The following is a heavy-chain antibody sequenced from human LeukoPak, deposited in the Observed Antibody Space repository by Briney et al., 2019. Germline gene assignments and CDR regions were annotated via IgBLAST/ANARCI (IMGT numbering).Heavy chain of an antibody. D-gene: IGHD3-3*01. J-gene: IGHJ4*02. V-gene: IGHV1-69*13. CDR1: GYTFTSYA. Sequence: GASVKVSCKASGYTFTSYAISWVRQAPGQGLEWMGGIIPIFGTANYAQKFQGRVTITADESTSTAYMELSSLRSEDTAVYYCARDKVYDFWSGYYREYYFDYWGQGTLVTVSS. CDR3: ARDKVYDFWSGYYREYYFDY. CDR2: IIPIFGTA.